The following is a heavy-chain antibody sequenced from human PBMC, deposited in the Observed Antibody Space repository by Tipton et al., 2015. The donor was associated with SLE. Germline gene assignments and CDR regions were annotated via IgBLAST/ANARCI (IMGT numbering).Heavy chain of an antibody. CDR3: ARVGEQPNFDY. CDR1: GDSISSGGYY. CDR2: IYNDGMT. J-gene: IGHJ4*02. D-gene: IGHD1-26*01. Sequence: TLSLTCTVSGDSISSGGYYWSWIRQHPGKGLEWIGYIYNDGMTNYNPSLKSRVTISIDTSKSQFSLKLNSVTAADTAIYYCARVGEQPNFDYWGQGTLVIVSS. V-gene: IGHV4-61*08.